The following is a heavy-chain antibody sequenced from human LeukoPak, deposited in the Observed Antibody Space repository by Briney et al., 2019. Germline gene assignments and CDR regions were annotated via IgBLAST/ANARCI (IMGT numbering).Heavy chain of an antibody. CDR2: ISDGGGST. J-gene: IGHJ5*02. V-gene: IGHV3-23*01. Sequence: GGSLRLSCAASGFTFSTYGMTWVRQAPGKGLEWVSAISDGGGSTYYADSVKGRFTISRDDSKNTLYLQMNRLRAEDTAVYHFAKVGLKTVGVPAAWGQGTLVTVSS. CDR3: AKVGLKTVGVPAA. D-gene: IGHD2-2*01. CDR1: GFTFSTYG.